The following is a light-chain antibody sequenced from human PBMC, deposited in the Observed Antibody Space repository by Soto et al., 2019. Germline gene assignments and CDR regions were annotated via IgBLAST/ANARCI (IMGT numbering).Light chain of an antibody. Sequence: QSALTQPASVSGSPGQSITISCTGTSSDVGGYNSVSWYQQYPGKAPKLMIHDVSNRPSGVSNRFSGSKSGNTASLTISGLQAEDEAYYYCSSYTSSSSYVFGSGTKVTVL. CDR1: SSDVGGYNS. V-gene: IGLV2-14*01. J-gene: IGLJ1*01. CDR3: SSYTSSSSYV. CDR2: DVS.